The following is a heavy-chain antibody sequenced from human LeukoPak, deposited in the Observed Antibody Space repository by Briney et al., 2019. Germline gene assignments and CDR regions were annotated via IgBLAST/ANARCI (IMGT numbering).Heavy chain of an antibody. CDR2: INHSGST. CDR1: GGSFSGYY. J-gene: IGHJ5*02. CDR3: ASLADYDFWSGYPPGWFDP. D-gene: IGHD3-3*01. V-gene: IGHV4-34*01. Sequence: SETLSLTCAVYGGSFSGYYWSWIRQPPGKGLEWIGEINHSGSTNYNPSLKSRVTISVDTSKNQFSLKLSSVTAADTAVYYCASLADYDFWSGYPPGWFDPWGQGTLVTVSS.